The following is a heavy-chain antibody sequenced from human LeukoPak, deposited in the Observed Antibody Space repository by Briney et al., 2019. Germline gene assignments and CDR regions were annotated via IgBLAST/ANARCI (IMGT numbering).Heavy chain of an antibody. V-gene: IGHV4-31*03. D-gene: IGHD3-10*01. CDR1: GAPISGGGYY. CDR3: AREHPAGGWFDP. J-gene: IGHJ5*02. Sequence: PSENLSLTCIVSGAPISGGGYYWNWIRQHPGKGLEWIGYIYYSGSTYYNSSLESRVIISVDTSKNQFSLKLSSVTAADTAVYYCAREHPAGGWFDPWGQGTLVTVSS. CDR2: IYYSGST.